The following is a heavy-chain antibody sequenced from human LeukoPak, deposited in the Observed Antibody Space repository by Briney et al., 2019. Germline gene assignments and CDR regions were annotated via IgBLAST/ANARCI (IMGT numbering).Heavy chain of an antibody. CDR3: ARDVEVVITTGYRAFDI. CDR1: GGTFSSYA. D-gene: IGHD3-22*01. CDR2: IIPIFGTA. Sequence: SVKVSCKASGGTFSSYAISWVRQAPGQGLEWMGGIIPIFGTANYAQKFQGRVTITSDESTSTAYMELSSLRSEDTAVYYCARDVEVVITTGYRAFDIWGQGTMVTVSS. J-gene: IGHJ3*02. V-gene: IGHV1-69*01.